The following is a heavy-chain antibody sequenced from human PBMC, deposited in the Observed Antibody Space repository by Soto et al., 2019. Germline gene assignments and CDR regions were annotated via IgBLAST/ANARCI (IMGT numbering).Heavy chain of an antibody. V-gene: IGHV4-59*01. Sequence: SETLSLTCTVSGGSISSYYRSWIRQPPGKGLEWIGYIYYSGSTNYNPSLKSRVTISADTSKNQFSLKLSSVTAADTAVYYCARVDDSRFIDYWGQGTPVTVSS. CDR3: ARVDDSRFIDY. D-gene: IGHD3-22*01. CDR2: IYYSGST. CDR1: GGSISSYY. J-gene: IGHJ4*02.